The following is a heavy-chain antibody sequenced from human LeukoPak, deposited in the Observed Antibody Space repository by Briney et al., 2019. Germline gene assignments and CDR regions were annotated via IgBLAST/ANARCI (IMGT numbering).Heavy chain of an antibody. D-gene: IGHD7-27*01. Sequence: PSETLSLTCAVYGGSFSGYYWSWIRQPPGKGLEWIGEINHSGSTNYNPSLKSRVTISVDTSKNQFSLKLSSVTAADTAVYYCARGPGTGVPYYFDYWGQGTLVTVSS. V-gene: IGHV4-34*01. CDR3: ARGPGTGVPYYFDY. CDR1: GGSFSGYY. CDR2: INHSGST. J-gene: IGHJ4*02.